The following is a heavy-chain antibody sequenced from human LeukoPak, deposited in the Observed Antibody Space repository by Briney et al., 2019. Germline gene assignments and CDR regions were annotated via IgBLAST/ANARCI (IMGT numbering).Heavy chain of an antibody. CDR3: ARGQDYYGSGRYKGNWFDP. CDR2: INHSGST. Sequence: PSETLSLTCAVYGGSFSGYYWSWIRQPPGKGLEWIGEINHSGSTNYNPSLKSRVTISVDTSKNQFSLKLSSVTAADTAVYYCARGQDYYGSGRYKGNWFDPWGQGTLVTVSS. J-gene: IGHJ5*02. CDR1: GGSFSGYY. V-gene: IGHV4-34*01. D-gene: IGHD3-10*01.